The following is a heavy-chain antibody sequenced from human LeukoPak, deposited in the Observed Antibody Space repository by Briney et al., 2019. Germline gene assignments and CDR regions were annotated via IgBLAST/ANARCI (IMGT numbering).Heavy chain of an antibody. CDR2: IKQDGSEK. CDR3: AREGQLALYYFDY. D-gene: IGHD6-6*01. V-gene: IGHV3-7*01. J-gene: IGHJ4*02. Sequence: GGSLRLSCAASGFTFSSYWMSWVRQAPGKGLEWVANIKQDGSEKYYVDSVKGRFTISRDNAKNSLYLQMNSLRAEDTAVYYCAREGQLALYYFDYWGQGTLATVSS. CDR1: GFTFSSYW.